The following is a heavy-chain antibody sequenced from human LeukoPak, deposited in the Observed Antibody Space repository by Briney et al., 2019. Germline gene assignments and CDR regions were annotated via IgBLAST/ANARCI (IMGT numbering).Heavy chain of an antibody. Sequence: GESLKISCKGSGYSFTSYWIGWVRQIPGKGLEWMGIIYPGDSDTRYSPSFQGQVTISADKSISTAYLQWSSLKASDTAMYYCVMAAAGLPMGFDYWGQGTRVTVSS. D-gene: IGHD6-13*01. J-gene: IGHJ4*02. V-gene: IGHV5-51*01. CDR2: IYPGDSDT. CDR3: VMAAAGLPMGFDY. CDR1: GYSFTSYW.